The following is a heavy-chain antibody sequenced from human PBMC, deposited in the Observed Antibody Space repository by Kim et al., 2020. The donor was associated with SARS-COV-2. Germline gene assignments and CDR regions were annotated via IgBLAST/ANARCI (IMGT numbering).Heavy chain of an antibody. J-gene: IGHJ4*02. CDR1: GFTFDDYA. CDR2: ISWNSGSI. CDR3: AKDPGTGPGYPRYFDY. Sequence: GGSLRLSCAASGFTFDDYAMHWVRQAPGKGLEWVSGISWNSGSIGYADSVKGRFTISRDNAKNSLYLQMNSLRAEDTALYYCAKDPGTGPGYPRYFDYWGQGTLVTVSS. D-gene: IGHD6-13*01. V-gene: IGHV3-9*01.